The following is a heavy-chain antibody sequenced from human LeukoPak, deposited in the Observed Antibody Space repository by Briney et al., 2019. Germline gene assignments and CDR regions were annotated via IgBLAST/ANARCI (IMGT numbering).Heavy chain of an antibody. Sequence: SETLSLTCTVSGGSISSSSYYWGWIRQPPGKGLEWIGSIYYSGTAYYNPSLKSRVTISVDKSKNQFSVKLTSVTAADTAVYYCARQSGFLSTFDYWGQGTLVTVSS. CDR3: ARQSGFLSTFDY. CDR1: GGSISSSSYY. D-gene: IGHD5/OR15-5a*01. V-gene: IGHV4-39*01. CDR2: IYYSGTA. J-gene: IGHJ4*02.